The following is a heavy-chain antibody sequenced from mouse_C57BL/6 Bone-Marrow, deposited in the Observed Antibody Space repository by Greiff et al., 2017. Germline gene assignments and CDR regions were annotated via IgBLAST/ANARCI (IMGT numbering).Heavy chain of an antibody. CDR3: AIYGNYAMDY. D-gene: IGHD2-1*01. CDR1: GYTFTSYG. J-gene: IGHJ4*01. V-gene: IGHV1-81*01. Sequence: VQLVESGAELARPGASVKLSCKASGYTFTSYGISWVKQRTGQGLEWIGEIYPRSGNTYYNEQFKGKATLTADKSSSTAYMELLSLTSDDSAVYFCAIYGNYAMDYWGQGTSVTVSS. CDR2: IYPRSGNT.